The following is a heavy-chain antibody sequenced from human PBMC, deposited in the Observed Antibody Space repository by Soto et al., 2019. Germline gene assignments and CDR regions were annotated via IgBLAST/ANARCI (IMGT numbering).Heavy chain of an antibody. CDR3: ARGIRWPYDFWSGYYTNYYYYGMDV. J-gene: IGHJ6*02. Sequence: RASVKVSCKASGGTFSSYTISWVRQAPGQGLEWMGRIIPILGIANYAQKFQGRVTITADKSTSTAYMELSSLRSDDTAVYYCARGIRWPYDFWSGYYTNYYYYGMDVWGQGTTVTVSS. V-gene: IGHV1-69*02. D-gene: IGHD3-3*01. CDR2: IIPILGIA. CDR1: GGTFSSYT.